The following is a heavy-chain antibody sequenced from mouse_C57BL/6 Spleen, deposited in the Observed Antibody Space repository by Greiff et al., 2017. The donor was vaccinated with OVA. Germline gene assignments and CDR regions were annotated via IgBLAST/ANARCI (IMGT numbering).Heavy chain of an antibody. Sequence: VQLQQPGAELVMPGASVKLSCKASGYTFTSYWMHWVKQRPGQGLEWIGEIDPSDSYTNYNQKFKGKSTLTVDKSSSTAYMQLSSLTSEDSAVYYCARGRGNYGFAYWGQGTLVTVSA. CDR2: IDPSDSYT. CDR1: GYTFTSYW. CDR3: ARGRGNYGFAY. D-gene: IGHD2-1*01. V-gene: IGHV1-69*01. J-gene: IGHJ3*01.